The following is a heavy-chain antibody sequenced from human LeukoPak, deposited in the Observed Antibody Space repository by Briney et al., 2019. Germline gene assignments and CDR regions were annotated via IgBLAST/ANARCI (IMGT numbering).Heavy chain of an antibody. CDR2: IYYSGST. Sequence: SETLSLTCTVSGGSISSYYWSWIRQPPGKGLEWIGYIYYSGSTNYNPSLKSRVTISVDTSKNQFSLKLSSVTAADTAVYYCARDGIVADGDYWGQGTLVTVSS. CDR3: ARDGIVADGDY. CDR1: GGSISSYY. V-gene: IGHV4-59*12. J-gene: IGHJ4*02. D-gene: IGHD2-21*01.